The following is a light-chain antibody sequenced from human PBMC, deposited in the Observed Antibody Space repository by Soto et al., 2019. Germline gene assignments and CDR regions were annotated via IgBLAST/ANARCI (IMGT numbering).Light chain of an antibody. Sequence: DIPMTPSPSSLSASVGDRVTITCRASQSISSSLNWYQQKPGKAPKLLIYAASSVQSGVPLRFSGSRSGTDFTLTISSLQPEDFASYYCQQSYSTPWTFGQGTKVEIK. V-gene: IGKV1-39*01. CDR3: QQSYSTPWT. CDR2: AAS. J-gene: IGKJ1*01. CDR1: QSISSS.